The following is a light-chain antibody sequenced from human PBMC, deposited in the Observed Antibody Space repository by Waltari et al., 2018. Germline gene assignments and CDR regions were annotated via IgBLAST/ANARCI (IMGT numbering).Light chain of an antibody. V-gene: IGLV7-46*01. CDR2: DTS. J-gene: IGLJ3*02. CDR1: TGAVTSGHY. Sequence: QAVVTQEPSLTVSPGGTVTLTCGSSTGAVTSGHYPYWFQQKPGQAPRTLIYDTSNKNAWPPARFAGYLLGGQAALTLSGAQPEDEAEYYCLLSDSGARVFGGGTKLTVL. CDR3: LLSDSGARV.